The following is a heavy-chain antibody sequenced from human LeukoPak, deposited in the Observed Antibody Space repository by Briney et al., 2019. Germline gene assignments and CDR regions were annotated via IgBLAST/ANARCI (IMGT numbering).Heavy chain of an antibody. CDR2: IFYTGST. V-gene: IGHV4-39*01. Sequence: SETLSLTCTVSGGSVSSSSYYWGWIRQPPGRGPEWIGTIFYTGSTYYNPSLKSRVTISVDTSKNQFSLKVTPVTAADTAVYYCARSDFSMYTWFDPWGQGTQVTVSS. D-gene: IGHD3-3*01. CDR3: ARSDFSMYTWFDP. CDR1: GGSVSSSSYY. J-gene: IGHJ5*02.